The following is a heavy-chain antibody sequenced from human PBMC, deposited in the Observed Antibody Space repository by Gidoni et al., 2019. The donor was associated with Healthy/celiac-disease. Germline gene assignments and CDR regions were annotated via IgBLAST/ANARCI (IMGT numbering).Heavy chain of an antibody. CDR2: ISWNSGSI. V-gene: IGHV3-9*02. D-gene: IGHD3-16*01. CDR3: AKTRDGGLDYYFDY. Sequence: EVQLVESGGGLVQPGRSLRLSCAAPGVTSDDYAMHWVRQAPGKGLEWVSGISWNSGSIGYADSVKGRFTISRDNAKNSLYLQMNSLRAEDTALYYCAKTRDGGLDYYFDYWGQGTLVTVSS. J-gene: IGHJ4*02. CDR1: GVTSDDYA.